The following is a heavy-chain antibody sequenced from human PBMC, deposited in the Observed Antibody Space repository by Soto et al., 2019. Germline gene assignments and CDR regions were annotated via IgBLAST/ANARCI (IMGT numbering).Heavy chain of an antibody. CDR2: IYYSGST. CDR3: AASRAYGDNEDFDY. Sequence: PSETLSLTCTVSGGSLTSYYWSWIRQPPGKGLEWIGSIYYSGSTYYNPSLKSRVTISVDTSKNQFSLKLSSVTAADTAVYYCAASRAYGDNEDFDYWGQGTLVTVSS. CDR1: GGSLTSYY. D-gene: IGHD4-17*01. V-gene: IGHV4-59*05. J-gene: IGHJ4*02.